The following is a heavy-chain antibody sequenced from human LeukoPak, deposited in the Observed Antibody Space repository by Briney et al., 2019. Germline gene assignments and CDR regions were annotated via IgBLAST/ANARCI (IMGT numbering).Heavy chain of an antibody. CDR1: EFTFSNYV. Sequence: GGSLRLSCAAAEFTFSNYVMSWVRQAPGKGLEWVSAISGSGGTTYYADSVKGRFTISRDNSKNTPYLHMSSLRAEDTAIYYCAKAPRIFGVVIDNWGQGILVTVSS. D-gene: IGHD3-3*01. CDR2: ISGSGGTT. V-gene: IGHV3-23*01. CDR3: AKAPRIFGVVIDN. J-gene: IGHJ4*02.